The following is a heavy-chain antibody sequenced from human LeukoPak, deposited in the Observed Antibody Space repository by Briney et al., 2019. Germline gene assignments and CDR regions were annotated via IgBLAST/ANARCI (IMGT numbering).Heavy chain of an antibody. V-gene: IGHV1-18*01. Sequence: ASVKVSCKASGYTFTSYGISWVRQAPGQGLEWMGWISAYNGNTNYAQKLQGRVTMTTDTSTSTAYMELRSLRSDDTAVYYCARDWRLIAAAGSTLDYWGQGTLVTVSS. D-gene: IGHD6-13*01. CDR2: ISAYNGNT. CDR3: ARDWRLIAAAGSTLDY. CDR1: GYTFTSYG. J-gene: IGHJ4*02.